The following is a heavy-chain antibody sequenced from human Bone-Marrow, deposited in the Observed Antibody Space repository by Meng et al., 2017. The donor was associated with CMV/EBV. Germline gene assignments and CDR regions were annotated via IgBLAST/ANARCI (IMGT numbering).Heavy chain of an antibody. D-gene: IGHD1-1*01. Sequence: QVQLQQSGPGLVKPSETLSLTCRVSGVSISTHYWSWIRQTPGKGLEWIASIHYTGRADYSPSLKSRVTVSVDTSDSQLSLKLSSVTTADTAMYYCAERGGGYWGQGSLVTVSS. CDR1: GVSISTHY. CDR2: IHYTGRA. V-gene: IGHV4-59*11. CDR3: AERGGGY. J-gene: IGHJ4*02.